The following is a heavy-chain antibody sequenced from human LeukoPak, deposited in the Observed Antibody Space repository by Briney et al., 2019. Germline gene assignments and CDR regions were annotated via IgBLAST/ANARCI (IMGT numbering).Heavy chain of an antibody. V-gene: IGHV3-7*03. CDR3: ARSHVVAVTAANDY. Sequence: GGSLRLSCAASGFTFSSYWMSWVRQAPGKGLEWVANIKQDGSEKYYVDSVKGRFTISRDNAKNSLYLQMNSLRAEDTALYYCARSHVVAVTAANDYWGQGTLVTVSS. J-gene: IGHJ4*02. CDR2: IKQDGSEK. D-gene: IGHD2-21*02. CDR1: GFTFSSYW.